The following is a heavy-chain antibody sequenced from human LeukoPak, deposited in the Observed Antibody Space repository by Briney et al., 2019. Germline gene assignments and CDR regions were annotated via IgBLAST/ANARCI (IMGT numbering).Heavy chain of an antibody. V-gene: IGHV1-3*01. CDR1: GYTLTSYG. Sequence: ASVKVSCKASGYTLTSYGISWVRQAPGQRLEWMGWINGDNGNTKYSQKFQGRVTITRDTSAYTAYMELRSLSSADTAVYFCARAPYDILTGYSLNWFDPWGQGTLVTVSS. D-gene: IGHD3-9*01. J-gene: IGHJ5*02. CDR3: ARAPYDILTGYSLNWFDP. CDR2: INGDNGNT.